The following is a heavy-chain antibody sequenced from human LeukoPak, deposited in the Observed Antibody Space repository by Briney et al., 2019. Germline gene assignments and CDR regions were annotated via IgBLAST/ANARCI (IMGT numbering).Heavy chain of an antibody. V-gene: IGHV1-69*13. J-gene: IGHJ3*02. CDR3: ASPGRQLPVDAFDI. CDR2: IIPIFGTA. D-gene: IGHD6-6*01. Sequence: SVKVSCKASGGTFSSYAISWVRQAPGQGLEWMGGIIPIFGTANYAQKFQGRVTITADESTSTAYMELSSLRSEDTAVYYCASPGRQLPVDAFDIWGQGTMVTVSS. CDR1: GGTFSSYA.